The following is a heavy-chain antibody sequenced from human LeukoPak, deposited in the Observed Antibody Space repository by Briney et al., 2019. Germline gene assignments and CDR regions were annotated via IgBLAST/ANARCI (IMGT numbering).Heavy chain of an antibody. CDR3: ALGASSTSWYYFDY. D-gene: IGHD2-2*01. V-gene: IGHV4-30-2*01. CDR1: SGSISSGGYS. CDR2: IYHSGST. J-gene: IGHJ4*02. Sequence: PSETLSLTCAVSSGSISSGGYSYTWIRQPPGKGLEWIGYIYHSGSTYYNPSLKSRVTISIDMSKNQFSLKLTSVTAADTAVYYCALGASSTSWYYFDYWGQGTLVTVSS.